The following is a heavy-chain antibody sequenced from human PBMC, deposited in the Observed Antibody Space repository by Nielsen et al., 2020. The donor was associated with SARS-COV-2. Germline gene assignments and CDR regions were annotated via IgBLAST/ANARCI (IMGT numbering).Heavy chain of an antibody. CDR1: GGSISSYY. Sequence: SETLSLTCTVSGGSISSYYWTWIRQSPGNGLEWIGYVHHTGDTNYSPSLKSRVTISVDTSKNQFSLKLSSVTAADTAVYYCARGPYYDSSGYYYYFDYWGQGTLVTVSS. CDR3: ARGPYYDSSGYYYYFDY. CDR2: VHHTGDT. V-gene: IGHV4-59*12. D-gene: IGHD3-22*01. J-gene: IGHJ4*02.